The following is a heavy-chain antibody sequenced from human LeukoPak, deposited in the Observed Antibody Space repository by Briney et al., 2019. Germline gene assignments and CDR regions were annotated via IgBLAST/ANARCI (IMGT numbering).Heavy chain of an antibody. V-gene: IGHV4-34*01. CDR3: ARLGYGGYHRGDY. D-gene: IGHD5-12*01. CDR2: INHSGST. J-gene: IGHJ4*02. CDR1: GGSFSGYY. Sequence: PSETLSLTCAVYGGSFSGYYWSWIRQPPGKGLEWIGEINHSGSTNYNPSLKSRVTISVDTSKNQFSLKLSSVTAADTAVYYCARLGYGGYHRGDYWGQGTLVTVSS.